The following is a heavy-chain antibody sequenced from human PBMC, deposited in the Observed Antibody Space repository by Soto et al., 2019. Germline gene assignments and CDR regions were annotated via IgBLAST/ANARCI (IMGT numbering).Heavy chain of an antibody. V-gene: IGHV1-69*13. Sequence: SVKVSCKASGGTFSSYAISWVRQAPGQGLEWMGGIIPIFGTANYAQKFQGRVTITADESTSTAYMELSSLRSEDTAVYYCARSDCSSTSCYLIGYYGMDVRGQGTTVTVSS. D-gene: IGHD2-2*01. CDR3: ARSDCSSTSCYLIGYYGMDV. CDR1: GGTFSSYA. CDR2: IIPIFGTA. J-gene: IGHJ6*02.